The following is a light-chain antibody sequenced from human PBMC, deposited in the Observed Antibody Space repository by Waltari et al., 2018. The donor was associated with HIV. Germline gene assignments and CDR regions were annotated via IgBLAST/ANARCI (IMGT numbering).Light chain of an antibody. V-gene: IGLV1-51*01. CDR3: GTWDSSLDIGV. CDR2: DNN. J-gene: IGLJ3*02. CDR1: SSNIGNNY. Sequence: QSVLTPSPSVSAAPGQKVTISCSGNSSNIGNNYVSWYQLLPGTAPKLLIYDNNKRPSRIPDRFSGSKSGTSAALGITGLQTGDEADYYCGTWDSSLDIGVFGGGTKLTVL.